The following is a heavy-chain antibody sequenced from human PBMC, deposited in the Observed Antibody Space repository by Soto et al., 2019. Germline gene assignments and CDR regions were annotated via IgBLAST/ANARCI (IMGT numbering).Heavy chain of an antibody. J-gene: IGHJ3*02. CDR1: GFTFSSYA. D-gene: IGHD6-19*01. CDR2: ISGSGGST. Sequence: EVQLLESGGGLVQPGGSLRLSCAASGFTFSSYAMSWVRQAPGKGLEWVSAISGSGGSTYYADSVKGRFTISRDNTKNTLYLQMNSLRAEYTAVYYCAKAGPFSSGWYGGAFDIWGQGTMVTVSS. V-gene: IGHV3-23*01. CDR3: AKAGPFSSGWYGGAFDI.